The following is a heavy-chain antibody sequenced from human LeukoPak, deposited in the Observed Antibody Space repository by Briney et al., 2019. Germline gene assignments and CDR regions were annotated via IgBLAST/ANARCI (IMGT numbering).Heavy chain of an antibody. J-gene: IGHJ3*02. CDR2: IYYSGST. Sequence: PSETLSLTCTVSGGXISSYYWSWIRQPPGKGREWIGHIYYSGSTKYKPSLKSRVTISVDTSKNQFSLKLSSVTAADTAVYYCARGRFLDAFDIWGQGTMVTVSS. V-gene: IGHV4-59*01. CDR3: ARGRFLDAFDI. D-gene: IGHD3-3*01. CDR1: GGXISSYY.